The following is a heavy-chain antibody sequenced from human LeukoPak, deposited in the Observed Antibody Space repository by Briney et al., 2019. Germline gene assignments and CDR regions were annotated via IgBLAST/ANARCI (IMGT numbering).Heavy chain of an antibody. Sequence: PGGSLRLSCAASGFTFTNNWMHWVRQAPGKGLEWVAVIWYDGSNKYYADSVKVRFTLSRDNSKNTLYLQMNSLRAEDTAVYYCAKDFGGWNYYDSSGYTFDYWGQGTLVTVSS. CDR1: GFTFTNNW. J-gene: IGHJ4*02. CDR3: AKDFGGWNYYDSSGYTFDY. V-gene: IGHV3-33*06. D-gene: IGHD3-22*01. CDR2: IWYDGSNK.